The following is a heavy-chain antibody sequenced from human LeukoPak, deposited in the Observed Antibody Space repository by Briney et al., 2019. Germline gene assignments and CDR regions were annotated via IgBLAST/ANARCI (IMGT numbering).Heavy chain of an antibody. CDR3: AKRVKSRLGYCSSTSCMGYFDY. V-gene: IGHV3-23*01. J-gene: IGHJ4*02. Sequence: GGSLRLSCAASGFTVSNNYMSWVRQAPGKGLEWVSAISGSGGSTYYADSVKGRFTISRDNSKNTLYLQMNSLRAEDTAVYYCAKRVKSRLGYCSSTSCMGYFDYWGQGTLVTVSP. D-gene: IGHD2-2*01. CDR2: ISGSGGST. CDR1: GFTVSNNY.